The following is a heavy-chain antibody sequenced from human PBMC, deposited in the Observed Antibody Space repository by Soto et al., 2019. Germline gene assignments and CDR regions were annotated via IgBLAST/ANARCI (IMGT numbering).Heavy chain of an antibody. CDR3: ARDRNYDILTGYYSPLDY. CDR1: GFTFSSYG. V-gene: IGHV3-33*01. J-gene: IGHJ4*02. D-gene: IGHD3-9*01. CDR2: IWYDGSNK. Sequence: GGSLRLSCAASGFTFSSYGMHWVRQAPGKGLEWVAVIWYDGSNKYYADSVKGRFTISRDNSKNTLYLQMNSLRAEDTAVYYCARDRNYDILTGYYSPLDYWGQGTLVTVSS.